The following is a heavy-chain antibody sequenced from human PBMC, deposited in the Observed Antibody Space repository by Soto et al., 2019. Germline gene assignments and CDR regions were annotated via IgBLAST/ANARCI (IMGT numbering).Heavy chain of an antibody. CDR3: AKWSRVVVVVAATPGCYFQH. CDR1: GFTFSSYA. J-gene: IGHJ1*01. D-gene: IGHD2-15*01. V-gene: IGHV3-23*01. CDR2: ISGSGGST. Sequence: GGSLRLSCAASGFTFSSYAMSWVRQAPGKGLEWVSAISGSGGSTYYADSVKGRFTISRDNSKNTLYLQMNSLRAEDTAVYYCAKWSRVVVVVAATPGCYFQHWGQGTLVTVSS.